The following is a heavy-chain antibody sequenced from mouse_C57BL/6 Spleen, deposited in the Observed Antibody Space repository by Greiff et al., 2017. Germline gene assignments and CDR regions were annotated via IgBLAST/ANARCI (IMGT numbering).Heavy chain of an antibody. Sequence: EVQLQQSGPELVKPGASVKISCKASGYTFTDYYMNWVKQSHGKSLEWIGDINPNNGGTSYNQKFKGKATLTVDKSSSTAYMELRSLTSEDSAVYYCARRMMIRWYFDVWGTGTTVTVSS. CDR2: INPNNGGT. V-gene: IGHV1-26*01. CDR3: ARRMMIRWYFDV. J-gene: IGHJ1*03. CDR1: GYTFTDYY. D-gene: IGHD2-3*01.